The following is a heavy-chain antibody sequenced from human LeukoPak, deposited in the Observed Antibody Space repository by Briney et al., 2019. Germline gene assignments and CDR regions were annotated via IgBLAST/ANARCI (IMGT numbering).Heavy chain of an antibody. CDR1: GYTFTNYA. J-gene: IGHJ4*02. CDR2: INAGNGNT. V-gene: IGHV1-3*01. D-gene: IGHD2-2*01. Sequence: ASVKVSCKPSGYTFTNYAMHWVRQAPGQRLEWMGWINAGNGNTKYSQKFQGRVTITRDTSASTAYMELSSLRSEDTAVYYCARGGPEIEFDHWGQGTLVTVSS. CDR3: ARGGPEIEFDH.